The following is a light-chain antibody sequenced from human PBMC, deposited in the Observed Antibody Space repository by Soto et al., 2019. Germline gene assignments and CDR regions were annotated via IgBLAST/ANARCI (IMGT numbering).Light chain of an antibody. J-gene: IGKJ1*01. CDR3: QQYSFMWT. V-gene: IGKV3-20*01. CDR2: GAS. Sequence: EIVLTQPPGTLSLSQGERATLSCRASENVRNNYLAWYQQKPGQAPRLLISGASKRATGIPDRFSGSGSGTDFTLTINRLEPEDFAVYYCQQYSFMWTFDQGTKV. CDR1: ENVRNNY.